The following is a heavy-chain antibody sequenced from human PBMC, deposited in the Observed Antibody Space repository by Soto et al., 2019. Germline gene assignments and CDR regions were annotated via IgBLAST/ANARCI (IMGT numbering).Heavy chain of an antibody. CDR2: ISGSGGST. D-gene: IGHD3-3*01. V-gene: IGHV3-23*01. CDR1: GFTFSSYA. J-gene: IGHJ6*02. CDR3: AKGGFCSGYVYYYYGMDV. Sequence: EVQLLESGGGLVQPGGSLRLSCAASGFTFSSYAMSWVRQAPGKGLEWVSAISGSGGSTYYADSVKGRFTISRDNSKNTPYLQMNSLRAEDTAVYYCAKGGFCSGYVYYYYGMDVWGQGTTVTVSS.